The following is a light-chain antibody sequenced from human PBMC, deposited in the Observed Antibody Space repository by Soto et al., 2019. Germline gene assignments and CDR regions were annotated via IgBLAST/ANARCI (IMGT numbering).Light chain of an antibody. CDR1: QDISNY. CDR3: QQYDNLPFT. Sequence: DIQMTQSPSSLSASVGDRVTITCQASQDISNYLNWYQQKPGKAPKVLIYDASNLATGVPPRFRVTGPGTDFTFTISSLQPEDIATYYCQQYDNLPFTLGPGTTVDFK. J-gene: IGKJ3*01. CDR2: DAS. V-gene: IGKV1-33*01.